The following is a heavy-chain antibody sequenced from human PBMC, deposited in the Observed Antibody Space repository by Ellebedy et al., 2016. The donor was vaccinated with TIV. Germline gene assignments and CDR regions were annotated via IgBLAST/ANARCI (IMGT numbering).Heavy chain of an antibody. J-gene: IGHJ4*02. D-gene: IGHD2-21*01. CDR2: ISSGSSTI. V-gene: IGHV3-48*02. CDR3: AKPYDGGSYIPWD. Sequence: GESLKISCAASGFTFNNFWMNWVRQAPGKGLEWVSCISSGSSTIYYADSVKGRFTISRDNAKNSLYLQMNSLRDEDTAVYYCAKPYDGGSYIPWDWGQGTLVTVSS. CDR1: GFTFNNFW.